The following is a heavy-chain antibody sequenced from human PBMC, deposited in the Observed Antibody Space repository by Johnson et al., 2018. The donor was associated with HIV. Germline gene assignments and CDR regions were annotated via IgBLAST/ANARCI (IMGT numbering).Heavy chain of an antibody. CDR1: GFTFSSYW. J-gene: IGHJ3*02. CDR3: ARGVLAFDI. V-gene: IGHV3-7*02. CDR2: IKQDGSEK. D-gene: IGHD2-8*01. Sequence: VQLVESGGGVVQPGRSLRLSCAASGFTFSSYWMSWVRQAPGTGLEWVANIKQDGSEKYYVDSVKGRFTISRDNAKNTLYLEMKSLRAGDTAVYYCARGVLAFDIWGQGTMVTVSS.